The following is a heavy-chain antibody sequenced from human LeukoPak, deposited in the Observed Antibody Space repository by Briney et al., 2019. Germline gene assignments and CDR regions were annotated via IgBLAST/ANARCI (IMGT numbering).Heavy chain of an antibody. J-gene: IGHJ3*01. CDR3: AKSRTGHDAFDV. V-gene: IGHV3-33*06. D-gene: IGHD3/OR15-3a*01. CDR2: IWYDGSTK. CDR1: GFTFISYG. Sequence: GGCLSPSCAVSGFTFISYGMLGVRQAPRRGLECGAIIWYDGSTKYYTESVKGRFTISRDNSKNTLYLQMNSLNAEDTAVYYCAKSRTGHDAFDVWGQGTLVTVSS.